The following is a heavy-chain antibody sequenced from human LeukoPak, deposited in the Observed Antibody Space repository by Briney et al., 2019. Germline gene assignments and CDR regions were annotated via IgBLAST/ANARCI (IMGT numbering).Heavy chain of an antibody. Sequence: PGGSLRLSCAASGFTFSSYAMSWVRQAPGKGLEWVSAISGSGGSTYYADSVKGRVTISRDNSKNTLYLQMNSLRAEDTAVYYCAKDLPFTPMVRGVNGNFDYWGQGTLVTVSS. D-gene: IGHD3-10*01. CDR1: GFTFSSYA. V-gene: IGHV3-23*01. J-gene: IGHJ4*02. CDR2: ISGSGGST. CDR3: AKDLPFTPMVRGVNGNFDY.